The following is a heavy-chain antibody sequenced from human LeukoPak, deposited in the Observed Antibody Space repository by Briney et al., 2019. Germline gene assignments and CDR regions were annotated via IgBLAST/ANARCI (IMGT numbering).Heavy chain of an antibody. J-gene: IGHJ4*02. CDR3: ARAPPEESWLVYFDS. CDR1: GASISSYY. D-gene: IGHD6-19*01. Sequence: SETLSLTCTVSGASISSYYRSWIRQHPGKGLEWIGYIYYSGNTNYNPSLKSRVTISVDTSKNQFSLKLSSVTPADTAIYYCARAPPEESWLVYFDSWGQGTLVTVSS. CDR2: IYYSGNT. V-gene: IGHV4-59*01.